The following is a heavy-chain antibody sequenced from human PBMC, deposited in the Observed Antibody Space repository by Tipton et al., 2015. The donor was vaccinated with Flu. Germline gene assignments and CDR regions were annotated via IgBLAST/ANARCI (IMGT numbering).Heavy chain of an antibody. V-gene: IGHV3-15*01. CDR3: WSGAYFAISGS. D-gene: IGHD3-3*01. CDR2: IKSKNDGETT. J-gene: IGHJ5*02. CDR1: GFTFSNAW. Sequence: QLVQSGGGLIQPGGSLRLSCAASGFTFSNAWMNWVRQAPGKGLEWVGRIKSKNDGETTDYAASVKGRVTISRDDSKNTVYLQMSSLKTEDTAMYYCWSGAYFAISGSWGQGTLVTVSS.